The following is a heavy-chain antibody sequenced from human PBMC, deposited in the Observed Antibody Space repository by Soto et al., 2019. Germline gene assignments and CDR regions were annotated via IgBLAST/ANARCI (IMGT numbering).Heavy chain of an antibody. Sequence: EVQLLESGGGLVQPGGSLRLSCAASGFPFISYAMSWVRQAPGRGLEWVSTISGSGGNTYYADAVKRRFTITSDSSKNTLYLQMNSLRVDDTAIYYCAKDPRSGRYNLGWFDPWGQGTLVTVSS. CDR1: GFPFISYA. CDR2: ISGSGGNT. D-gene: IGHD6-19*01. J-gene: IGHJ5*02. CDR3: AKDPRSGRYNLGWFDP. V-gene: IGHV3-23*01.